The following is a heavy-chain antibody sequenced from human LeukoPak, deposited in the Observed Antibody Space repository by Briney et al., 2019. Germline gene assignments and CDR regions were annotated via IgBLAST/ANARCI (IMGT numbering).Heavy chain of an antibody. J-gene: IGHJ4*02. CDR3: ARGGSESDY. V-gene: IGHV3-7*01. CDR2: IKEDGSVK. CDR1: GFTFSNYW. Sequence: SGGSLRLSCAASGFTFSNYWMTWVRQAPGKGLEWVANIKEDGSVKHCVDSVKGRFTISRDNAKNSLYLQMNSLRAEDTAVYYCARGGSESDYWGQRTLVTLSS.